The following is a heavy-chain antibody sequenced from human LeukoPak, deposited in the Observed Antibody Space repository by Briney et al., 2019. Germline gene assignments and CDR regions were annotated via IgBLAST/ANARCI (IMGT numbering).Heavy chain of an antibody. CDR3: ARRSVGGGERFDY. V-gene: IGHV4-61*01. D-gene: IGHD3-16*01. CDR1: GGSVSSGTYY. CDR2: IYYSGST. Sequence: SETLSLTCTVSGGSVSSGTYYWTWIRQPPGKGLEWIGYIYYSGSTNYNPSLKGRVTISVDTSKNQFSLKLNSVTAADTAVYYCARRSVGGGERFDYWGQGILVTVSS. J-gene: IGHJ4*02.